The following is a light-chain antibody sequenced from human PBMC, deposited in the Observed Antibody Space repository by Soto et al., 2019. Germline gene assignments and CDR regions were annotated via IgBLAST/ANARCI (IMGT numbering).Light chain of an antibody. CDR3: QQCRNWPPLT. Sequence: EIVLTQSPVTLSLSPGETATLSCRASQSVGTYLAWYQLKSGQAPRLLIYEASKRATGITARFSGRGSGTDFTLTISRLEPEDFALSYCQQCRNWPPLTFGGGTKVEIK. J-gene: IGKJ4*01. CDR2: EAS. CDR1: QSVGTY. V-gene: IGKV3-11*01.